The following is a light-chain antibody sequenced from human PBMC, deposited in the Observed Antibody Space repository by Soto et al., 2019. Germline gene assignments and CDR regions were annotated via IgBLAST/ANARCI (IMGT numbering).Light chain of an antibody. J-gene: IGKJ3*01. CDR2: GAS. Sequence: EILMTQSPATLSVSPGERATLSCRASQSLSRNLAWYQQKPGQAPRLLIYGASTRASGIPARFSGSGSGTEFALTISRLQSEDFALYYCQHYNDWPPAFTFGPGTKVDL. V-gene: IGKV3-15*01. CDR3: QHYNDWPPAFT. CDR1: QSLSRN.